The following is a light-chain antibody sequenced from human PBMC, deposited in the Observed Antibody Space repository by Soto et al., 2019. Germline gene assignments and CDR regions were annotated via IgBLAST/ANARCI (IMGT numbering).Light chain of an antibody. CDR2: LAS. CDR1: QSVSHSSNNKNY. Sequence: DIVLTQSPDSLAVSLGERATINCKSSQSVSHSSNNKNYLAWYQQKPGQPPKLLIYLASTRESGVPDRFSGSGSATDFTLTISSLQAEDVAVYYCQQYSSSPPWTFGQGTKVEIK. V-gene: IGKV4-1*01. CDR3: QQYSSSPPWT. J-gene: IGKJ1*01.